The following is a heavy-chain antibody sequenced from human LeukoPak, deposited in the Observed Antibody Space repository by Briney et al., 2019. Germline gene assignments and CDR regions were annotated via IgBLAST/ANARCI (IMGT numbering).Heavy chain of an antibody. V-gene: IGHV5-51*01. J-gene: IGHJ4*02. CDR2: IYPGDYDT. CDR3: ARLRANHYGSLDF. Sequence: GESLKISCKGSGYSFTSYWIGWVRQMPGKGLEWMGIIYPGDYDTRYSPSFQGQVTISADKSISTAYLQWSSLKASDTATYYCARLRANHYGSLDFWGQGTLVTVSS. D-gene: IGHD3-10*01. CDR1: GYSFTSYW.